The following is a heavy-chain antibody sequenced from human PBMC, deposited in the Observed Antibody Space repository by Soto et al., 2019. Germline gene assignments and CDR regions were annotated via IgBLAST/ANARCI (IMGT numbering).Heavy chain of an antibody. V-gene: IGHV3-48*01. CDR2: ISPSSSSI. J-gene: IGHJ4*02. CDR1: GFTFSSYS. Sequence: EVQLVESGGGLVQPGGSLRLSCAASGFTFSSYSMHWVRQAPGKGLEWVSDISPSSSSIYYADSVKGRFTISRDNAKNSLYLQMNSLRAEDTAVYYCARVAYYYDSSGYFYWGQGTLVTVSS. CDR3: ARVAYYYDSSGYFY. D-gene: IGHD3-22*01.